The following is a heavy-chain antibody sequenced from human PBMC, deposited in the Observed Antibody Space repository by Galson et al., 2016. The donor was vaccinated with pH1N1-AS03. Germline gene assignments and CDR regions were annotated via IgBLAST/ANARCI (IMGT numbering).Heavy chain of an antibody. CDR2: MDPTGRR. D-gene: IGHD3-10*01. CDR3: TGESSGLGRGLDY. CDR1: GGSLSGYF. J-gene: IGHJ4*02. Sequence: SETLSLTCRVSGGSLSGYFWTWIRQPAGKGLEWIGRMDPTGRRNYKSSLESRVSMSVDTSKNEISLRLTSVTAADTAVYYWTGESSGLGRGLDYWGQGTLVTVSS. V-gene: IGHV4-4*07.